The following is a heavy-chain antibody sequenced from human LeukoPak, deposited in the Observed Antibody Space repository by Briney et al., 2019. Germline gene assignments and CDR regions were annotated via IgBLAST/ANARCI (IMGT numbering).Heavy chain of an antibody. J-gene: IGHJ4*02. CDR2: ISGSGSPT. Sequence: GGSLRLSCSASGFTFSSYAMTWVRQAPGRGLEWVATISGSGSPTHYADSVKGRFTISRDNSKNTLYLQMNSLRAEDAAVYYCATRRTGDGFDYWGQGTLVTVSS. V-gene: IGHV3-23*01. D-gene: IGHD7-27*01. CDR3: ATRRTGDGFDY. CDR1: GFTFSSYA.